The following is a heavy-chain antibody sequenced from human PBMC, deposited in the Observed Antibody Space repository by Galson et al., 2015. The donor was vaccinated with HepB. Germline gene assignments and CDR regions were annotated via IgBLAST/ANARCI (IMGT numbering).Heavy chain of an antibody. CDR1: GFTFSSYA. CDR3: ARSQNYYGSGSYYPEDYFDY. V-gene: IGHV3-30-3*01. CDR2: ISYDGSNK. Sequence: SLRLSCAASGFTFSSYAMHWVRQAPGKGLEWVAVISYDGSNKYYADSVKGRFTISRDNSKNTLYLQMNSLRAEDTVVYYCARSQNYYGSGSYYPEDYFDYWGQGTLVTVSS. D-gene: IGHD3-10*01. J-gene: IGHJ4*02.